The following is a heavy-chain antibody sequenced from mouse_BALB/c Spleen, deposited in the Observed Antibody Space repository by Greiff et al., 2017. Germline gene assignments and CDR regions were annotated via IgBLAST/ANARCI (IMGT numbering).Heavy chain of an antibody. D-gene: IGHD2-10*02. CDR1: GFSLTSYG. V-gene: IGHV2-2*02. J-gene: IGHJ4*01. CDR2: IWSGGST. Sequence: QVQLKESGPGLVQPSQSLSITCTVSGFSLTSYGVHWVRQSPGKGLEWLGVIWSGGSTDYNAAFISRLSISKDNSKSQVFFKMNSLQANDTATYYCARKEYGNFLYAMDYWGQGTSVTVSS. CDR3: ARKEYGNFLYAMDY.